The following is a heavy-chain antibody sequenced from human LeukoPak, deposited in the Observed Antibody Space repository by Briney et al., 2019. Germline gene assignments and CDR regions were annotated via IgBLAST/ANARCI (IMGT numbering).Heavy chain of an antibody. V-gene: IGHV1-8*01. CDR2: MNPNSGNT. CDR1: GYTFTSYD. D-gene: IGHD6-6*01. J-gene: IGHJ6*02. Sequence: ASVKVSCKASGYTFTSYDINWVRQATGQGLEWMGWMNPNSGNTGYAQKFQGRVTMTRNTSISTAYMELSSLRSEDTAVYYCARSVRQLVGYYYYGMDVWGQGTTVTVSS. CDR3: ARSVRQLVGYYYYGMDV.